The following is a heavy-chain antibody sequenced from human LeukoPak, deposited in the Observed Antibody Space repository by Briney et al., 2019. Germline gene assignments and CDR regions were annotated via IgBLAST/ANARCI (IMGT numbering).Heavy chain of an antibody. D-gene: IGHD2-15*01. J-gene: IGHJ4*02. V-gene: IGHV1-2*02. CDR1: GYTFTGYY. Sequence: AASVKVSCKASGYTFTGYYIHWVRQAPGQGLEWMGWINPNSGGTHYAQKFQGRVTMTRDTSINTFYMELSSLRSDDTAVYYWARGGRGGGYFDYWGQGTLVTVSS. CDR2: INPNSGGT. CDR3: ARGGRGGGYFDY.